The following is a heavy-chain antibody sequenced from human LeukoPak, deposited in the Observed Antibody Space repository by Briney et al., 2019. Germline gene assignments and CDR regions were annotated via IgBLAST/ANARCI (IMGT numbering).Heavy chain of an antibody. CDR3: ATSWGPDTSAYRWGRDGMDV. Sequence: GGSLRLSCAASGFTFSSYAMHWVRQAPGKGLEWVAVISYDGSHKYYADSVQGRFTISRDNSKNTLYLQMNSLRAEDTAVYYCATSWGPDTSAYRWGRDGMDVRGQGTTVIVS. J-gene: IGHJ6*02. D-gene: IGHD3-16*01. CDR1: GFTFSSYA. CDR2: ISYDGSHK. V-gene: IGHV3-30-3*01.